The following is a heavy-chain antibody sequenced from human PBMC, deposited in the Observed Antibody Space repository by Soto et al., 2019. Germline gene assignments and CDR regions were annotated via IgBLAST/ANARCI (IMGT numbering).Heavy chain of an antibody. J-gene: IGHJ4*02. CDR2: IYYSGST. V-gene: IGHV4-39*01. D-gene: IGHD3-22*01. Sequence: PSETLSLTCTVSGGSISSSSYYWGWIRQPPGKGLEWIGGIYYSGSTYYNPSLKSRVTISVDTSKNQFSLKLSSVTAADTAVYYCARPLYDSSGYTFDYWGQGTLVTVSS. CDR1: GGSISSSSYY. CDR3: ARPLYDSSGYTFDY.